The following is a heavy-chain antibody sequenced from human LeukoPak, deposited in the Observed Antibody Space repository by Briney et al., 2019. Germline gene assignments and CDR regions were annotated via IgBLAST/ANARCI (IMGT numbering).Heavy chain of an antibody. Sequence: SETLSLTCAGYGGSFSGYYWSWIRQPPGNGLEWIGEINHSGSTNYNPSLKSRVTISVDTSKNQFSLKLSSVTAADTAVYYCARVVPPYYYGSGSYYNVYGMDVWGQGTTVTVSS. V-gene: IGHV4-34*01. D-gene: IGHD3-10*01. CDR1: GGSFSGYY. CDR3: ARVVPPYYYGSGSYYNVYGMDV. J-gene: IGHJ6*02. CDR2: INHSGST.